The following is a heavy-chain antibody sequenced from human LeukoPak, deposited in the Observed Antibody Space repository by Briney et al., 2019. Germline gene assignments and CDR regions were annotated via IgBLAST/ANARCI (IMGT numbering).Heavy chain of an antibody. Sequence: GGSLRLSCAASGFTFSSYTIHWVRQAPGKGLEWVSSISAVSTYIYYADSAKGRFTISRDNVEKSAYLELSGLTAHDTAIYYCARGGIAGRPVYYYYMDVWGKGTTVTVSS. D-gene: IGHD6-6*01. J-gene: IGHJ6*03. CDR1: GFTFSSYT. CDR2: ISAVSTYI. V-gene: IGHV3-21*01. CDR3: ARGGIAGRPVYYYYMDV.